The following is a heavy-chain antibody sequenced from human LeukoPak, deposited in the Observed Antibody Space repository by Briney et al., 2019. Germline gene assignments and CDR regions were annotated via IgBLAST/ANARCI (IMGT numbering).Heavy chain of an antibody. J-gene: IGHJ4*02. D-gene: IGHD6-13*01. V-gene: IGHV1-2*06. CDR2: INPNSGGT. CDR1: GYTFTGYY. Sequence: ASVKVSCKASGYTFTGYYMHWVRQAPGQGLEWMGRINPNSGGTNYAQKFQGRVTMTRDTSISTAYMELSRLRSDDTAVYYCARVVAGSSWYSADDYWGQGTLVTVSS. CDR3: ARVVAGSSWYSADDY.